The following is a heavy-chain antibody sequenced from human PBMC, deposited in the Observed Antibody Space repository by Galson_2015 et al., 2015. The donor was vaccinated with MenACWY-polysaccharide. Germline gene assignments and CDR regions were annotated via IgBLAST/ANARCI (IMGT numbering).Heavy chain of an antibody. CDR3: ARDRQLLFHIYYYYALDV. Sequence: SLRLSCAASGFTFSDFDMSWIRQAPGKGLEWVSTISSTGSTVYYADSVKDRFTISRDNAKNSLYLQMNSLRAEDTAVFYCARDRQLLFHIYYYYALDVWGQGTTVTVSS. CDR1: GFTFSDFD. J-gene: IGHJ6*02. D-gene: IGHD1-26*01. CDR2: ISSTGSTV. V-gene: IGHV3-11*01.